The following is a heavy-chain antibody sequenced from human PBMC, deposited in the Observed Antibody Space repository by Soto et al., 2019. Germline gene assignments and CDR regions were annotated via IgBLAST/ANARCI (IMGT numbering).Heavy chain of an antibody. Sequence: GGSLRLSCAASGFTFSNAWINWVRQAPGKGLEWVSAMSGSGATTHHADSVKGRFTISRDNSKNTLYLQLNSLRAEDTAVYFCAKGSSCSCDGSHFAPFEFWAQRASVPVS. CDR1: GFTFSNAW. CDR3: AKGSSCSCDGSHFAPFEF. CDR2: MSGSGATT. D-gene: IGHD3-9*01. V-gene: IGHV3-23*01. J-gene: IGHJ6*02.